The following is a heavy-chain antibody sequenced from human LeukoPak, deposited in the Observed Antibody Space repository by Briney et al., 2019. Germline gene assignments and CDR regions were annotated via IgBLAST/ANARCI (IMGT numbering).Heavy chain of an antibody. D-gene: IGHD5-18*01. CDR2: IKQDGSEK. CDR1: GFTFSSYW. Sequence: PGGSLRLSCAASGFTFSSYWMSWVRQAPGKGLEWVANIKQDGSEKYYVDSVKGRFTISRDNAKNSLYLQMNSLRAEDTAVYYCARSSPQLWLLGAFDIWGQGTMVTVSS. J-gene: IGHJ3*02. V-gene: IGHV3-7*01. CDR3: ARSSPQLWLLGAFDI.